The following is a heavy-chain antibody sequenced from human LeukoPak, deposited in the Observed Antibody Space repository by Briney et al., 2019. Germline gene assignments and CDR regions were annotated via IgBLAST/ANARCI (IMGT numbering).Heavy chain of an antibody. D-gene: IGHD4-17*01. J-gene: IGHJ4*02. Sequence: PSETLSLTCTVSGGSISNYYWSWIRQPPGKGLEWIAYRQSNGYTEYYPSLMSRVTISLDTSKRQLSLKLTSVTAADTAVYYCARGVYGAYFDFWGQGTLVTVSS. CDR1: GGSISNYY. CDR2: RQSNGYT. CDR3: ARGVYGAYFDF. V-gene: IGHV4-59*01.